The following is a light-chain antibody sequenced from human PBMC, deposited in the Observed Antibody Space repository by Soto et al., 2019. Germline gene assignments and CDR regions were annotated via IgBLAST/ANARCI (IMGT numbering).Light chain of an antibody. CDR3: HQSYSTPMYT. CDR1: QSISSY. J-gene: IGKJ2*01. Sequence: DIQMTQSPSSLSASVGDRVTITCRASQSISSYLNWYQQKPGKAPKLLIYAASSLQSGVPSRFSGSGSGTDFTLTISSLQTEDFAPYYCHQSYSTPMYTFGQGTKLEIK. CDR2: AAS. V-gene: IGKV1-39*01.